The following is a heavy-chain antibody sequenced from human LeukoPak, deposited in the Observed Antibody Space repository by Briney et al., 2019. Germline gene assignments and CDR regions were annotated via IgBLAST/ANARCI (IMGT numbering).Heavy chain of an antibody. Sequence: NPGGSLRLSCAASGFTFSDYYMSWIRQAPGKGLEWVSYISSSGSTIYYAGSVKGRFTLSRDNAKDSLYLQMNSLRAEDTAVYYCARRSSPHSHYFDYWGQGTLVTVSS. CDR3: ARRSSPHSHYFDY. V-gene: IGHV3-11*04. J-gene: IGHJ4*02. CDR2: ISSSGSTI. D-gene: IGHD3-10*01. CDR1: GFTFSDYY.